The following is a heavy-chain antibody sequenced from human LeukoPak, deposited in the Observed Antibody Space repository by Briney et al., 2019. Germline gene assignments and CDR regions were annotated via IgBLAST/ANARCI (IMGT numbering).Heavy chain of an antibody. CDR1: GGTFSSYA. J-gene: IGHJ4*02. CDR2: IIPIFGIA. V-gene: IGHV1-69*04. CDR3: AGSGIAVAGSFDY. Sequence: ASVKVSCKASGGTFSSYAISWVRQAPGQGLEWMGRIIPIFGIANYAQKFQGRVTITADKSTSTAYMELSSLRSEDTAVYYCAGSGIAVAGSFDYWGQGTLVTVSS. D-gene: IGHD6-19*01.